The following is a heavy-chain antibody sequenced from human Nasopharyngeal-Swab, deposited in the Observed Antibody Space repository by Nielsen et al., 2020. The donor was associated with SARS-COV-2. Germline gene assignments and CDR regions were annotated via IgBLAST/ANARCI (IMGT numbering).Heavy chain of an antibody. J-gene: IGHJ4*02. CDR1: GGSISSSSYY. CDR3: AHYSSGSLSSPRGRGYFDY. D-gene: IGHD1-26*01. Sequence: SETLSLTCTVSGGSISSSSYYWGWIRQPPGKGLEWIGSIYYSGSTYYNPSPKSRVTISVDTSKNQFSLKLSSVTAADTAVYYCAHYSSGSLSSPRGRGYFDYWGQGTLVTVSS. CDR2: IYYSGST. V-gene: IGHV4-39*07.